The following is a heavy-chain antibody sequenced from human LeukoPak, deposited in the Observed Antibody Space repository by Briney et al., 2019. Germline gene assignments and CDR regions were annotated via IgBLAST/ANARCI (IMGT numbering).Heavy chain of an antibody. CDR2: VTGSGGGT. Sequence: GGSLRLSCAASGFIFSNYAMMWVRQAPGKGLEWVSSVTGSGGGTFYADSVKGRFTISRDNSQNTLYLQMNSLGAEDTAVYYCAKGAASALVDWFDPWSQGTLVTVSS. CDR1: GFIFSNYA. CDR3: AKGAASALVDWFDP. D-gene: IGHD6-25*01. J-gene: IGHJ5*02. V-gene: IGHV3-23*01.